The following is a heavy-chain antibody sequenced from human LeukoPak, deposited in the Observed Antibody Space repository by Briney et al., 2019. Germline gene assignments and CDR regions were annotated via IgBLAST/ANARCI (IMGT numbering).Heavy chain of an antibody. Sequence: ALVKVSCKASGYTFTSYDINWVRQATGQGLEWMGWMNPNSGNTGYAQKFQGRVTMTRNTSISTAYMELSSLRSEDTAVYYCARGLSVDYGEYYYYYYYMDVWGKGTTVTISS. CDR1: GYTFTSYD. CDR3: ARGLSVDYGEYYYYYYYMDV. CDR2: MNPNSGNT. V-gene: IGHV1-8*01. J-gene: IGHJ6*03. D-gene: IGHD4-17*01.